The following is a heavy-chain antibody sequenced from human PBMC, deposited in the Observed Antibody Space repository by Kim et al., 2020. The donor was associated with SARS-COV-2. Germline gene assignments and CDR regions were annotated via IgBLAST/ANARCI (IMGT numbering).Heavy chain of an antibody. CDR3: AREGAYGSGEGWCDP. V-gene: IGHV1-3*01. Sequence: ASVKVSCKASGYTFTSYAMHWVRQAPGQRLEWMGWINAGNGNTKYSQKFQGRVTITRDTSASTAYMELSSLRSEDTAVYYCAREGAYGSGEGWCDPWGQGTLVTVSS. J-gene: IGHJ5*02. CDR1: GYTFTSYA. D-gene: IGHD6-19*01. CDR2: INAGNGNT.